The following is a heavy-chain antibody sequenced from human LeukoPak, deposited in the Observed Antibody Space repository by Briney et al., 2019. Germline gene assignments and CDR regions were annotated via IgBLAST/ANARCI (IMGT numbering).Heavy chain of an antibody. CDR1: GFTFSYYW. Sequence: PGGSLRLSCEASGFTFSYYWMTWVRQAPGEGLECVANINQDGSEKYYVESVKGRFTISRDNAKNSLYLQMNSLRAEDTAVYYCARVAARHYFDYWGQGTLVTVSS. V-gene: IGHV3-7*01. D-gene: IGHD6-6*01. CDR3: ARVAARHYFDY. CDR2: INQDGSEK. J-gene: IGHJ4*02.